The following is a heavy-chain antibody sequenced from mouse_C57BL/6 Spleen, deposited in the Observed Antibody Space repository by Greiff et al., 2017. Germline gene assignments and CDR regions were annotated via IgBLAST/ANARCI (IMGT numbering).Heavy chain of an antibody. Sequence: EVKLVESGGGLVQPGGSLKLSCAASGFTFSDYYMYWVRQTPEKRLEWVAYISNGGGSTYYPDTVKGRFTISRDNAKNTLYLQMSRLKSEDTAMYYCARHPPYYSNYYYAMDYWGQGTSVTVSS. D-gene: IGHD2-5*01. V-gene: IGHV5-12*01. J-gene: IGHJ4*01. CDR2: ISNGGGST. CDR3: ARHPPYYSNYYYAMDY. CDR1: GFTFSDYY.